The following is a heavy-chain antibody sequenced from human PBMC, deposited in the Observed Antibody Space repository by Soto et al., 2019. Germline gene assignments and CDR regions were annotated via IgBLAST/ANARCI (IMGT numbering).Heavy chain of an antibody. Sequence: GGSLRLSCAASGFTFSSYSMNWVRQAPGKGLEWVSSISSSSSCIYYAASVKGRFTISRDNAKNSLYLQMNSLRAEDTAVYYCARAHCSSTSCYPYYGMDVWGQGTTVTVSS. J-gene: IGHJ6*02. D-gene: IGHD2-2*01. CDR3: ARAHCSSTSCYPYYGMDV. CDR2: ISSSSSCI. CDR1: GFTFSSYS. V-gene: IGHV3-21*01.